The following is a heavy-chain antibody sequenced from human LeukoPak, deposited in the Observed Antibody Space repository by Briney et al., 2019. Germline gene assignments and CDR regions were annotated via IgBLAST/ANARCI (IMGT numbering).Heavy chain of an antibody. V-gene: IGHV1-18*01. CDR2: ISAYNGNT. D-gene: IGHD1-26*01. Sequence: ASVKVSCKASGYTFTSYGISWVRQAPGQGLEWMGWISAYNGNTNYAQKLQGGVTMTTDTSTSTAYMELRSLRSDDTAVYYCARRVGATDQNWFDPWGQGTLVTVSS. CDR1: GYTFTSYG. J-gene: IGHJ5*02. CDR3: ARRVGATDQNWFDP.